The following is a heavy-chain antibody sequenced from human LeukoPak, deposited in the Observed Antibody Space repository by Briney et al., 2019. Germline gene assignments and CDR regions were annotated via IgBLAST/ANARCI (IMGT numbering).Heavy chain of an antibody. Sequence: PSETLSLTCTVSGGSISSYYWSWIRQPPGKGLEWIGYIYYTGSTNYNPSHKSRVTISVDTSKNQYSLKLSSVTAADTAVYYCARDQRSGDYWFDPWGQGTLVTVSS. D-gene: IGHD4-17*01. CDR2: IYYTGST. CDR1: GGSISSYY. J-gene: IGHJ5*02. V-gene: IGHV4-59*01. CDR3: ARDQRSGDYWFDP.